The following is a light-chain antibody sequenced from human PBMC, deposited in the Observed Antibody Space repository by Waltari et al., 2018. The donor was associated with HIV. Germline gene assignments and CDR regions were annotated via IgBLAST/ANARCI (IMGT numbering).Light chain of an antibody. CDR2: RNN. CDR3: AAWDDNLSGYV. J-gene: IGLJ1*01. V-gene: IGLV1-47*01. Sequence: QSVLTQPPSASGTPGQRVTIPCSGSSSNIGSNYVYWYQQLPGTAPKLLIYRNNQRPSGVPDRFSGSKSGTSASLAISGLRSEDEADYYCAAWDDNLSGYVFGTGTKVTVL. CDR1: SSNIGSNY.